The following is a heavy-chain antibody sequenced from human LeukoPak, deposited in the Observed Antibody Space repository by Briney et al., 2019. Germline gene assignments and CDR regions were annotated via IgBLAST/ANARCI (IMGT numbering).Heavy chain of an antibody. Sequence: SETLSLTCTVSGGSISSYYWSWIRQPPGKGLEWIGNIFYSGSTNYNPSLKSRVTISVDTSKNQFSLKLSSVTAADTAVYYCARDDYGGNSDAFDIWGQGTMVTVSS. V-gene: IGHV4-59*01. D-gene: IGHD4-23*01. CDR1: GGSISSYY. CDR2: IFYSGST. CDR3: ARDDYGGNSDAFDI. J-gene: IGHJ3*02.